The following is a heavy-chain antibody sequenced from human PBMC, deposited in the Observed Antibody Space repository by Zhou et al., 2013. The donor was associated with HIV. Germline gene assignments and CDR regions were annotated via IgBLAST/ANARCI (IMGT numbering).Heavy chain of an antibody. CDR3: ASPTGGYCSGGSCPQGDYYYMDV. Sequence: QVQLVQSGAEVRNPGASVKVSCKASGYLFTGHYLHWVRQAPGQGLEWLGCIWPHNDVTDYPQTFRGRFKVTGDRTMTTAYMELSGLTVDDTAVYYCASPTGGYCSGGSCPQGDYYYMDVWGKGTTVTVSS. CDR2: IWPHNDVT. CDR1: GYLFTGHY. J-gene: IGHJ6*03. D-gene: IGHD2-15*01. V-gene: IGHV1-2*02.